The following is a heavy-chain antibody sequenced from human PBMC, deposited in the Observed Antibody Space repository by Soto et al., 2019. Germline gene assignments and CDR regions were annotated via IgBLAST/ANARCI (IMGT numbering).Heavy chain of an antibody. D-gene: IGHD3-16*01. Sequence: QVQLVESGGGVVQPGGSLRLSCAASGFSFSRHAMHWVRQAPGKGLEWVAVIAYDGTNKYYADSVKGRFPISRDNSKDTLYVQMDSLRNEDTALYYCAKAWITIGGSQSSYFDYWGQGAPVTVTS. CDR2: IAYDGTNK. CDR1: GFSFSRHA. V-gene: IGHV3-30-3*01. CDR3: AKAWITIGGSQSSYFDY. J-gene: IGHJ4*02.